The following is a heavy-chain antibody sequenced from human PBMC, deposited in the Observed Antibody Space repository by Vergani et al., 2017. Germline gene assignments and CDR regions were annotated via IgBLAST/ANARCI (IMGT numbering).Heavy chain of an antibody. D-gene: IGHD3-3*01. Sequence: EVQLLESGGGLVQPGGSLRLSCAASGFTFSSYAMSWVRQAPGKGLEWVSAISWNSGSLGYADSVKGRFTIARDNAKNSLYLQMNSRRAEDTALYYCAKSGRRSGYAIFDYWGQGTLVTASS. CDR3: AKSGRRSGYAIFDY. J-gene: IGHJ4*02. V-gene: IGHV3-9*01. CDR2: ISWNSGSL. CDR1: GFTFSSYA.